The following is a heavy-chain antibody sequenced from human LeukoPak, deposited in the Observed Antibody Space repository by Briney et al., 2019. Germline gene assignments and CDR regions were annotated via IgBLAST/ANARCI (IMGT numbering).Heavy chain of an antibody. V-gene: IGHV1-18*01. CDR2: ISAYNGNT. CDR3: AREAVAAAGPFDY. D-gene: IGHD6-13*01. CDR1: GYTFTSYG. J-gene: IGHJ4*02. Sequence: ASVKVSCKASGYTFTSYGISWVRQAPGQGLEWMGWISAYNGNTNYAQKFQGRVTMTRDTSTSTVYMELSSLRSEDTAVYYCAREAVAAAGPFDYWGQGTLVTVSS.